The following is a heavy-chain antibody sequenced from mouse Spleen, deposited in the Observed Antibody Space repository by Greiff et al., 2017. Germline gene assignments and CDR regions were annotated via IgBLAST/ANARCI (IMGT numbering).Heavy chain of an antibody. D-gene: IGHD2-3*01. CDR1: GFSLSTSGMG. Sequence: QVTLKVSGPGILQPSQTLSLTCSFSGFSLSTSGMGVSWIRQPSGKGLEWLAHIYWDDDKRYNPSLKSRLTISKDTSSNQVFLKITSVDTADTATYYCARRAGGYYWDGYAMDYWGQGTSVTVSS. CDR3: ARRAGGYYWDGYAMDY. V-gene: IGHV8-12*01. CDR2: IYWDDDK. J-gene: IGHJ4*01.